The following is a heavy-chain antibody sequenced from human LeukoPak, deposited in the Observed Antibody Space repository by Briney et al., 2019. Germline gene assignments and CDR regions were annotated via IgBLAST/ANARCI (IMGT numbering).Heavy chain of an antibody. CDR2: IYSSGST. Sequence: SETLSLTCSVSGASISSGSNYWGWIRQPPGKTLEWIGSIYSSGSTYYNPSLKSRVIIIIDTPKNHFSLTLSSVTAADTAVYYCARVRRSRLEYSSSSNAFDIWGQGTMVTVSS. CDR3: ARVRRSRLEYSSSSNAFDI. V-gene: IGHV4-39*07. D-gene: IGHD6-6*01. J-gene: IGHJ3*02. CDR1: GASISSGSNY.